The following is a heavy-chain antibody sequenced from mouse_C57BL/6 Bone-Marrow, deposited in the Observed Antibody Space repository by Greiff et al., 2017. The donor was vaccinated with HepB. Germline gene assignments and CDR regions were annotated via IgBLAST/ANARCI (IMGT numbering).Heavy chain of an antibody. CDR3: ARNPYYDYDRQAMDY. D-gene: IGHD2-4*01. CDR2: IWTGGGT. CDR1: GFSLTSYA. Sequence: VKLMESGPGLVAPSQSLSITCTVSGFSLTSYAISWVRQPPGKGLEWLGVIWTGGGTNYNSALKSRLSISKDNSKSQVFLKMNSLQTDDTARYYCARNPYYDYDRQAMDYWGQGTSVTVSS. V-gene: IGHV2-9-1*01. J-gene: IGHJ4*01.